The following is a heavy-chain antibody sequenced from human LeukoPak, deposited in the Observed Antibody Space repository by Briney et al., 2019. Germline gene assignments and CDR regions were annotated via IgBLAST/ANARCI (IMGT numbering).Heavy chain of an antibody. CDR2: IYSGGST. D-gene: IGHD3-3*01. Sequence: GGSLRLSCAASGFTVSSNYMSWVRQAPGKGLEWVSVIYSGGSTYYADSVKGRFTISRDNSKNTLYLQMNSLRAEDTAVYYCARVGGKYYDFWSGPNWFDPWGQGTLVTVSS. CDR3: ARVGGKYYDFWSGPNWFDP. V-gene: IGHV3-53*01. CDR1: GFTVSSNY. J-gene: IGHJ5*02.